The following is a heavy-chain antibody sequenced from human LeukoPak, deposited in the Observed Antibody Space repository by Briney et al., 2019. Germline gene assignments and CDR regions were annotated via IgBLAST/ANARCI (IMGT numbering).Heavy chain of an antibody. CDR1: SGFISSYY. J-gene: IGHJ4*02. CDR2: IYYSGST. CDR3: ARSGAAAPPGDY. Sequence: PSETLSLTCTVSSGFISSYYWSWIRQPPGKGLEWIGYIYYSGSTNYNPSLKSRVTISVDTSKNQFSLKLSSVTAADTAVYYCARSGAAAPPGDYWGQGTLVTVSS. V-gene: IGHV4-59*01. D-gene: IGHD6-13*01.